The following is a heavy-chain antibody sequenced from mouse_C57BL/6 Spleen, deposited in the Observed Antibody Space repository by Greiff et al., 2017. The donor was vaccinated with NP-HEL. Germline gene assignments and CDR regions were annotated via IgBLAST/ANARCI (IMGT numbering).Heavy chain of an antibody. Sequence: QVQLQQPGAELVRPGSSVKLSCKASGYTFTSYWMHWVQQRPIQGLEWIGNIDPSDSETHYNQKFKDKATLTVDKSSSTAYMQLSSLTSEDSAVYYCVEAYYYGGYFDVWGTGTTVTVSS. J-gene: IGHJ1*03. CDR1: GYTFTSYW. CDR2: IDPSDSET. CDR3: VEAYYYGGYFDV. V-gene: IGHV1-52*01. D-gene: IGHD1-1*01.